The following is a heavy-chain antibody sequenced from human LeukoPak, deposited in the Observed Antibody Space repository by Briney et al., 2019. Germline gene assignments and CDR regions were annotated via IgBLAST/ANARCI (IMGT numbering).Heavy chain of an antibody. CDR3: ARPRPGIAVAGTRHFDY. CDR2: INHSGST. J-gene: IGHJ4*02. D-gene: IGHD6-19*01. V-gene: IGHV4-34*01. Sequence: SETLSLTCAVYGGSFSGYYWSWIHQPPGKGLEWIGEINHSGSTNYNPSLKSRVTISVDTSKNQFSLKLSSVTAADTAVYYCARPRPGIAVAGTRHFDYWGQGTLVTVSS. CDR1: GGSFSGYY.